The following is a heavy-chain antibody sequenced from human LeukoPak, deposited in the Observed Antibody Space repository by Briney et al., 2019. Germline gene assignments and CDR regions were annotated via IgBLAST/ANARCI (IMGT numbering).Heavy chain of an antibody. Sequence: ASVKVSCKASGYTFTGYYMHWVRQAPGQGLEWMGWINPNSGGTNYAQKFQGRVTMTRVTSISTAYMELSRLRSDDTAVYYCARAKSIAARWSWFDPWGQGTLVTVSS. J-gene: IGHJ5*02. V-gene: IGHV1-2*02. CDR2: INPNSGGT. CDR1: GYTFTGYY. D-gene: IGHD6-6*01. CDR3: ARAKSIAARWSWFDP.